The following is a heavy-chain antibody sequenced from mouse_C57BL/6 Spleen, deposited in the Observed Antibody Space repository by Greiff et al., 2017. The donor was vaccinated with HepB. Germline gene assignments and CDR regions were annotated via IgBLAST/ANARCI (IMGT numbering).Heavy chain of an antibody. V-gene: IGHV1-82*01. D-gene: IGHD2-4*01. CDR2: IYPGDGDT. CDR1: GYAFSSSW. CDR3: ARFDYGHYFDY. Sequence: QVQLQQSGPELVKPGASVKISCKASGYAFSSSWMNWVKQRPGKGLEWIGRIYPGDGDTNYNGKFKGKATLTADKSSSTAYMQLRSLTSEDSAVYFCARFDYGHYFDYWGQGTTLTVSS. J-gene: IGHJ2*01.